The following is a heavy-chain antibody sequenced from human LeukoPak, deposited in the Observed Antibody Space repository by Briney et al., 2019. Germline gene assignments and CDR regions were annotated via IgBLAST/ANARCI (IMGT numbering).Heavy chain of an antibody. Sequence: GGSLRLSCAASGFTFSAFGMNWVRQAPGKGLEWVSTITKSGDSTYYVDSVKGRFTISRDNSKNALYLQMNSLRAEDTAKYYCTKDYCGKFCSAVWGQGTTVTVSS. CDR1: GFTFSAFG. D-gene: IGHD3-9*01. CDR2: ITKSGDST. J-gene: IGHJ6*02. CDR3: TKDYCGKFCSAV. V-gene: IGHV3-23*01.